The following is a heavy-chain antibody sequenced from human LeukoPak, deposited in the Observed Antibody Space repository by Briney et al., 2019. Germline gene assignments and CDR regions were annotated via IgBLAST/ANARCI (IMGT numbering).Heavy chain of an antibody. J-gene: IGHJ4*02. CDR2: IIPILGIA. CDR1: GGTFSSYA. Sequence: EASVKVSCKASGGTFSSYAISWVRQAPGQGLEWMGRIIPILGIANYAQKFQGRVTITADKSTSTACMELSSLRSEDTAVYYCAREGDILTGYYSKDYWGQGTLVTVSS. V-gene: IGHV1-69*04. D-gene: IGHD3-9*01. CDR3: AREGDILTGYYSKDY.